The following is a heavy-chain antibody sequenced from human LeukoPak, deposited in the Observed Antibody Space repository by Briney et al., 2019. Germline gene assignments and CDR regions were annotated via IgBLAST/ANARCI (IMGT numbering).Heavy chain of an antibody. Sequence: ASVKVSCKASGYTCISYSMNWVRQAPGQGLGWMGWINTNTGNPTYAQGSTGRFVFSLDTSVSTAYLQISSLKAEDAAVYYCARSIGAAGYMDVWGKGTTVTVSS. J-gene: IGHJ6*03. CDR3: ARSIGAAGYMDV. CDR1: GYTCISYS. V-gene: IGHV7-4-1*02. D-gene: IGHD6-13*01. CDR2: INTNTGNP.